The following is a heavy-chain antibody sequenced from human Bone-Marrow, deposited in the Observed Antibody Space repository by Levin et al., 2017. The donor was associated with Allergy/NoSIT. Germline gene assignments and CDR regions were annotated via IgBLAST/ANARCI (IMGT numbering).Heavy chain of an antibody. Sequence: ASVKVSCKASGYTFTSYAMHWVRQAPGQRLEWMGWINAGNGNTKYSQKFQGRVTITRDTSASTAYMELSSLRSEDTAVYYCARDRPIRLPQLEWPTNWFDPWGQGTLVTVSS. CDR1: GYTFTSYA. V-gene: IGHV1-3*01. J-gene: IGHJ5*02. CDR2: INAGNGNT. CDR3: ARDRPIRLPQLEWPTNWFDP. D-gene: IGHD3-3*01.